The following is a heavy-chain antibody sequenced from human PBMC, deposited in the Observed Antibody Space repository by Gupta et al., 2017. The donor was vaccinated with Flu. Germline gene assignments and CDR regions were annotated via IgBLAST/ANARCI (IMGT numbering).Heavy chain of an antibody. CDR1: GYTFAHNW. D-gene: IGHD1-26*01. CDR3: ARTIGSYSTGAFDY. CDR2: IYPGDSET. Sequence: GYTFAHNWIGWVRQMPGKGLEWLGIIYPGDSETRYSPSFQGQVTISADKSFSTVYLQWSSLKASDTAMYYCARTIGSYSTGAFDYWGQGTRVTVSS. J-gene: IGHJ4*02. V-gene: IGHV5-51*01.